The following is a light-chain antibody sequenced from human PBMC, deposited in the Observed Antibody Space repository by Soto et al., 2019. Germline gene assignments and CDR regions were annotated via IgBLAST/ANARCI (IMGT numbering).Light chain of an antibody. V-gene: IGKV1-5*01. J-gene: IGKJ2*03. CDR3: PQYNAYYR. CDR1: QYISRW. Sequence: DIHMTQSRPTLPASAGDIVTITFRAIQYISRWLAWHQQKPGKSPVLLISDASTLQAGAPSRFSGTGSGTEFTLTISSLQPEDFATYYCPQYNAYYRFRQGTKVDIK. CDR2: DAS.